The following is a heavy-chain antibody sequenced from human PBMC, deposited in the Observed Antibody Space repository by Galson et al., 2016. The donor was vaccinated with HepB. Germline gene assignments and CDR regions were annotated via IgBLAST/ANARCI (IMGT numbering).Heavy chain of an antibody. CDR2: DSSDEPHK. D-gene: IGHD4-23*01. Sequence: SLRLCCAASGFSFSSHGMHWVRQPPGTGLEWVALDSSDEPHKFYADSVKRRFTISSDNSKNMLYLQMHSLRTEDTALYYCASVHGGNPASDYWGHGTRVTVSS. V-gene: IGHV3-30*03. CDR1: GFSFSSHG. CDR3: ASVHGGNPASDY. J-gene: IGHJ4*01.